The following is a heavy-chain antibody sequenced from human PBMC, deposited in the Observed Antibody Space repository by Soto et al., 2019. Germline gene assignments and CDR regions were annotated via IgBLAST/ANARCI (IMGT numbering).Heavy chain of an antibody. J-gene: IGHJ4*02. V-gene: IGHV4-31*01. D-gene: IGHD7-27*01. CDR1: GDPVSSGSYY. CDR3: AAKLGTTHYFDF. CDR2: IYHTGST. Sequence: QVQLQESGPGLVQPSQTLSLTCSVSGDPVSSGSYYWTWVRQHPVKGRGWIGYIYHTGSTYYTPSLQSLLIMSIATSKNLFSLLLYSVTAADTAAYFCAAKLGTTHYFDFWGQGSLVAVSS.